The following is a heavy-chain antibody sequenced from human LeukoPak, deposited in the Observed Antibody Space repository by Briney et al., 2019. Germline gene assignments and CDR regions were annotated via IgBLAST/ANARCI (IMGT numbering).Heavy chain of an antibody. CDR1: GFTFSSYT. V-gene: IGHV3-21*01. D-gene: IGHD2/OR15-2a*01. J-gene: IGHJ4*02. CDR2: ISSSGTSI. CDR3: AKDINLPEYGY. Sequence: GGSLRLSCAASGFTFSSYTMNWVRQAPGKGLEWVSSISSSGTSIFYADSVKGRFAISGDNAKNSLYLQMNSLRAEDTAVYYCAKDINLPEYGYWGQGTLVTVSS.